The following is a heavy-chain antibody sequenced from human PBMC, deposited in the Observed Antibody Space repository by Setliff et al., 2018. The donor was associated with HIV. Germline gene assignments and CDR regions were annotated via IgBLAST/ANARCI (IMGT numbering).Heavy chain of an antibody. Sequence: GSLRLSCAASGFSVSSDYMAWVRQAPGKGLEWLSFTYSGGGTYYGDSVKGRFTITRDDSKNTIYLQMNSLRIEDTAVYYCARDRSRGYRYFDLWGRGTLVTVSS. J-gene: IGHJ2*01. V-gene: IGHV3-53*05. CDR2: TYSGGGT. CDR1: GFSVSSDY. CDR3: ARDRSRGYRYFDL. D-gene: IGHD3-10*01.